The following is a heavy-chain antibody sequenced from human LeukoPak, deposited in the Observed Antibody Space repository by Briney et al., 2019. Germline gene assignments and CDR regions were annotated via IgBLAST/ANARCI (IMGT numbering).Heavy chain of an antibody. Sequence: GGSLRLSCAASGFTFSSYGMHWVRQAPGKGLEWVAFIRYDGSNKYYADSVKGRFTISRDNSKNTLYLQMNSLRAEDTAVYYCAKALGDTSYYYYYMDVWGKGTTVTVSS. CDR1: GFTFSSYG. V-gene: IGHV3-30*02. CDR2: IRYDGSNK. CDR3: AKALGDTSYYYYYMDV. D-gene: IGHD1-26*01. J-gene: IGHJ6*03.